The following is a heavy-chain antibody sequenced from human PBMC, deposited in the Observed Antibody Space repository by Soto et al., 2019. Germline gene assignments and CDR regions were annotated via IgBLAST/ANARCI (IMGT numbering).Heavy chain of an antibody. V-gene: IGHV1-69*13. Sequence: SVKVSCKASGGTLSSYAISWVRQAPGQGLEWMGGIIPVFNTANYAQQFQGRVTITADESTSTAYMELSSLRSEDTAVYYCARGDYGGNSFSYYFYGMDVWGQGTTVTVSS. J-gene: IGHJ6*02. D-gene: IGHD4-17*01. CDR3: ARGDYGGNSFSYYFYGMDV. CDR1: GGTLSSYA. CDR2: IIPVFNTA.